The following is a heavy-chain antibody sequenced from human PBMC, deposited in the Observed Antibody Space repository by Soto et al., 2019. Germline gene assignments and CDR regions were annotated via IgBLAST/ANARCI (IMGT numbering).Heavy chain of an antibody. D-gene: IGHD1-20*01. V-gene: IGHV3-30*18. CDR2: ISYDGRMK. CDR1: GFTFSSYS. Sequence: GSLRLSCAASGFTFSSYSMHWVRQAPGKGLEWVAVISYDGRMKYYAESVKGRFTISRDNSKNTLYVQMNSLRAEDTAVYYCAKDVTGTTPYWGEGTLVPVSS. CDR3: AKDVTGTTPY. J-gene: IGHJ4*02.